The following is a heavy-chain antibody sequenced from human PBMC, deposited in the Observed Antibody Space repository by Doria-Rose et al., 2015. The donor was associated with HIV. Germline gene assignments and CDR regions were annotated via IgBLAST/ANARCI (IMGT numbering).Heavy chain of an antibody. J-gene: IGHJ4*02. Sequence: QVTLKESGPVLVKPTETPTLTCTVSGVSLSSPGMGVSWIRQPPGKALEWLANIFADDERSYNTSLKSRLTISMGTSKSQVVLTMTDMDPVDTATYYCARIKSSRWYHKYYFDFWGQGTLVIVSA. CDR3: ARIKSSRWYHKYYFDF. CDR2: IFADDER. D-gene: IGHD6-13*01. CDR1: GVSLSSPGMG. V-gene: IGHV2-26*01.